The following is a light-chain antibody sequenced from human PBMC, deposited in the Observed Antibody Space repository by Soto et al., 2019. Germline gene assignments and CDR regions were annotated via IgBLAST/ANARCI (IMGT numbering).Light chain of an antibody. CDR2: DAS. J-gene: IGKJ4*01. V-gene: IGKV1-39*01. Sequence: DVQMTQSPSPLSASVGDSVTITCRASQSVFNHLSWFQQRPGKGPKLLIYDASSLHAGVPSSFSGRGYGTDFTPTISTVQPEDSAIYYCHQSSSTPLTFGGGTRVELK. CDR1: QSVFNH. CDR3: HQSSSTPLT.